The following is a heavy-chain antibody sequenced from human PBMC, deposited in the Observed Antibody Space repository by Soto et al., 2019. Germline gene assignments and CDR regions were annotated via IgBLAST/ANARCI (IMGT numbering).Heavy chain of an antibody. CDR2: IDGIGTGT. CDR1: GLTFTNYW. J-gene: IGHJ5*02. D-gene: IGHD1-20*01. V-gene: IGHV3-74*01. Sequence: EVQLVQSGGGSVQPGGSLRLSCAASGLTFTNYWRHWVRQVPGKGLVWVARIDGIGTGTSYSDSVRGRCTISRDTAEINLYLQMISHSAEDTAAYYCTSVFEPWGRGTLVTVSS. CDR3: TSVFEP.